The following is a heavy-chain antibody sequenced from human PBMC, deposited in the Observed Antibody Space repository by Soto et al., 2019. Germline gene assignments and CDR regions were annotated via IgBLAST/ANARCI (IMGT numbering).Heavy chain of an antibody. V-gene: IGHV4-59*08. CDR1: GGSISSYY. CDR3: AGTLWFGEFPIDY. Sequence: PSETLSLTCTVSGGSISSYYWSWIRQPPGKGLEWIGYIYYSGSTNYNPSLKSRVTISVDTSKNQFSLKLSSVTAADTAVYYCAGTLWFGEFPIDYWGQGTLVTVSS. CDR2: IYYSGST. J-gene: IGHJ4*02. D-gene: IGHD3-10*01.